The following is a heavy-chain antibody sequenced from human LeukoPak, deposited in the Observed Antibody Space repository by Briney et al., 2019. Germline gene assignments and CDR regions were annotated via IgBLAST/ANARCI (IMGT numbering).Heavy chain of an antibody. J-gene: IGHJ4*02. V-gene: IGHV4-59*01. CDR3: ARDRRGSPLH. D-gene: IGHD6-6*01. CDR1: GGSISSYY. CDR2: IYYSGST. Sequence: SETLSLTCTVSGGSISSYYWSWIRQPPGKGLEWIGYIYYSGSTNYNPSLKSRVTISVDTSKNQFSLKLSSVTAADTAVYYCARDRRGSPLHWGQGTLVTVSS.